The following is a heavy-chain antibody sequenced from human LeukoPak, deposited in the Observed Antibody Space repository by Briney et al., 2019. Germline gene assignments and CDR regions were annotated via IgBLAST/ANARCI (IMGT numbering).Heavy chain of an antibody. J-gene: IGHJ4*02. CDR3: AKDRFYDNSGNHFESEK. V-gene: IGHV3-23*01. D-gene: IGHD3-22*01. CDR1: GFTFSTYG. Sequence: GGSLRLSCAASGFTFSTYGMSWVRQAPGKGRDGVAGISGSGGRTTYADSVAGRFTVSRDNSKNTVYLQMNNLRAEDTALYYCAKDRFYDNSGNHFESEKWGQGTLVTVSS. CDR2: ISGSGGRT.